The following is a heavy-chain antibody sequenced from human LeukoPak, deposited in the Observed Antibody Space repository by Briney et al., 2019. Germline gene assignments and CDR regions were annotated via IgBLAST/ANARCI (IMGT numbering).Heavy chain of an antibody. D-gene: IGHD6-19*01. V-gene: IGHV3-21*01. CDR3: ARVPLGYLGYSSAWYTDY. CDR1: GLTFSDYT. J-gene: IGHJ4*02. CDR2: ITSRSTYI. Sequence: GGSLRLSCAASGLTFSDYTIMWVRQAPGKGLEYVSSITSRSTYIYYADSMKGRFTISRDNAKNSLYLQMNSLRTEDTAVYYCARVPLGYLGYSSAWYTDYWGQGALVSVSS.